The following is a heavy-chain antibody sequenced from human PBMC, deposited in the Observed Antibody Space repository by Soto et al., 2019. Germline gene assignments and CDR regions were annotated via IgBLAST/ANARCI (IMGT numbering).Heavy chain of an antibody. D-gene: IGHD6-19*01. CDR2: IVPIFGTT. J-gene: IGHJ6*02. V-gene: IGHV1-69*12. CDR1: GGTFSNYA. CDR3: ARVEAVAGLYNYHGLDV. Sequence: QVQLVQSGAEVKKPGSSVKVSCKVSGGTFSNYAIDWVRLAPGHGLEWMGGIVPIFGTTYYTQKFQGRATIIADDSTTTADLGVSSLRSEDTAIYYCARVEAVAGLYNYHGLDVWGQGTAVTVSS.